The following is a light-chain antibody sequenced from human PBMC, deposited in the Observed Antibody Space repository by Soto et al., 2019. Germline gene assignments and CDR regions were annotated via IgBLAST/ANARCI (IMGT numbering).Light chain of an antibody. CDR2: EVS. CDR3: SSYAGSNNFGV. J-gene: IGLJ1*01. V-gene: IGLV2-8*01. Sequence: QSVLTQPPSASGSPGQSVTISCTGTSSDVGGYNYVSWYQQLPGKAPKLMIYEVSKRPSGVPHRFSGSKSGNTASLTVSGLQAEDEADYYCSSYAGSNNFGVFGTGTKVTVL. CDR1: SSDVGGYNY.